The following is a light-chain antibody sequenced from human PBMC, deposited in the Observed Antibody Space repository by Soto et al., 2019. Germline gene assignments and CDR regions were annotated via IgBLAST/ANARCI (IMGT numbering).Light chain of an antibody. CDR2: AAS. J-gene: IGKJ2*01. V-gene: IGKV3-20*01. CDR1: QSVSSSY. Sequence: EIVLTQSPGTLSLSPGERATLSCRASQSVSSSYFAWYQQKPGQAPRLLIYAASSRATGIPDRFSGSGSGTDFTLTISRLEPEDFAVYYCQQYGSSYTFGQGTKLEIK. CDR3: QQYGSSYT.